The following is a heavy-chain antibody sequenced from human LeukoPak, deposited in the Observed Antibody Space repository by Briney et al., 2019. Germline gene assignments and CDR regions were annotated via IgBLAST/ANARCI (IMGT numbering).Heavy chain of an antibody. V-gene: IGHV1-69*04. CDR1: GGTFSSYA. CDR3: ARVKRDILTGYFDY. Sequence: SVTVSSKASGGTFSSYAISWVRQAPGQGLEWMGRIIPILGIANYAQKFQGRVTITADKSTSTAYMELSSLRSEDTAVYYCARVKRDILTGYFDYWGQGTLVTVSS. D-gene: IGHD3-9*01. J-gene: IGHJ4*02. CDR2: IIPILGIA.